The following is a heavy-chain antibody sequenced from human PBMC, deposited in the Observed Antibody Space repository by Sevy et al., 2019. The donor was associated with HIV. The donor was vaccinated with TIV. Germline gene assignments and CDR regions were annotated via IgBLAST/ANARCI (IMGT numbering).Heavy chain of an antibody. CDR1: GFSFSRYG. D-gene: IGHD5-18*01. CDR3: ASDLVFYGYRACGPSYGPDD. CDR2: IWFDGSNE. V-gene: IGHV3-33*01. Sequence: GGSLRLSCAASGFSFSRYGMHWVRQAPGKGLEWLAVIWFDGSNEYYADSVKGRFTISRDIAKNTLYLQMNFLRAEDTSVYYGASDLVFYGYRACGPSYGPDDWGRGTLVTVSS. J-gene: IGHJ4*02.